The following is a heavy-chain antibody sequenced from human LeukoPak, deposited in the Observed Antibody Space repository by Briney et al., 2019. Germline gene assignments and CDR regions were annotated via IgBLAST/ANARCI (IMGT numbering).Heavy chain of an antibody. J-gene: IGHJ4*02. CDR1: GFTFLSYG. CDR3: AKCPSSTWPNLYDY. D-gene: IGHD2-2*01. Sequence: GGSLRLSCAASGFTFLSYGMHWVRQAPRRGLEWVAFIGYDGNNKYYADSVKGRFTISRDNSENTLSLQMNSLRADDTAVYYCAKCPSSTWPNLYDYWGQGTLVTVSA. CDR2: IGYDGNNK. V-gene: IGHV3-30*02.